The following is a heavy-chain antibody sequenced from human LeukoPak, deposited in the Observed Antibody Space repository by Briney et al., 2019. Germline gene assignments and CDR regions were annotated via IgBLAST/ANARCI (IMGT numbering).Heavy chain of an antibody. D-gene: IGHD2-2*01. Sequence: SETLSLTCTVSGGSISTHFWTWIRQPPGKRLEWIGYIDYSGDTNYSPSLKSRVSISIDMSRSQFSLKLTSVTAADTAVYYCARDTKYQLLKRGKSYSFYYMDVWGEGTTVTVSS. V-gene: IGHV4-59*11. CDR2: IDYSGDT. CDR3: ARDTKYQLLKRGKSYSFYYMDV. J-gene: IGHJ6*03. CDR1: GGSISTHF.